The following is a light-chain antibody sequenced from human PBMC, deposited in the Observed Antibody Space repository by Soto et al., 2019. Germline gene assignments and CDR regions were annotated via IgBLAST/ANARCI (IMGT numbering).Light chain of an antibody. CDR1: SSNIGAAYD. J-gene: IGLJ3*02. V-gene: IGLV1-40*01. Sequence: QSVLTQQPSVSGAPGQKVTISCTRSSSNIGAAYDVHWYQHLPGTAPKLLIYGNNNRPSVVPDRFSGSKSGTSASLAIAGLQAEDEADYYCQSYDSSLSGWVFGGVTKVTVL. CDR2: GNN. CDR3: QSYDSSLSGWV.